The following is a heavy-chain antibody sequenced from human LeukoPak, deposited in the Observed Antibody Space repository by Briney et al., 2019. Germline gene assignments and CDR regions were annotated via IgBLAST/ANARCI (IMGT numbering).Heavy chain of an antibody. J-gene: IGHJ2*01. CDR3: AREWRLVGTAYPGYFDL. CDR1: GYTFTNYF. D-gene: IGHD1-26*01. V-gene: IGHV1-46*01. CDR2: VNPSGGST. Sequence: ASVKVSCKASGYTFTNYFMHWVRQAPGQELEWMGIVNPSGGSTSYAQKFQGRVTMTRDTSTSTVYMELSSLRPEDTAVYYCAREWRLVGTAYPGYFDLWGRGTLVTVSS.